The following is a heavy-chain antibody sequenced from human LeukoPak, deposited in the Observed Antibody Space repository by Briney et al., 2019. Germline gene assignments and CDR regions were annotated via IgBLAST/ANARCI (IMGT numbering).Heavy chain of an antibody. CDR2: IYTSGST. CDR3: ARSQYPGIAAAGIQDY. Sequence: SETLSLTRTVSGGSISSYYWSWIRQPAGKGLEWIGRIYTSGSTNYNPSLKSRVTMSVDTSKNQFSLKLSSVTAADTAVYYCARSQYPGIAAAGIQDYWGQGTLVTVSS. CDR1: GGSISSYY. D-gene: IGHD6-13*01. V-gene: IGHV4-4*07. J-gene: IGHJ4*02.